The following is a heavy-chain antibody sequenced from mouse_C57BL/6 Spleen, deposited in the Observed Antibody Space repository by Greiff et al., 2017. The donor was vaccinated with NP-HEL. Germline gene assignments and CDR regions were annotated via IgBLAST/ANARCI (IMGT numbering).Heavy chain of an antibody. V-gene: IGHV1-18*01. J-gene: IGHJ3*01. CDR2: INPNNGGT. Sequence: VQLQQPGPELVKPGASVKIPCKASGYTFTDYNMDWVKQSHGKSLEWIGDINPNNGGTNYNQKFKGKATLTVDKSSSTAYMELRSLTSEDAAVYCCARLGYYGSHFAYWGQGTLVTVSA. CDR1: GYTFTDYN. D-gene: IGHD1-1*01. CDR3: ARLGYYGSHFAY.